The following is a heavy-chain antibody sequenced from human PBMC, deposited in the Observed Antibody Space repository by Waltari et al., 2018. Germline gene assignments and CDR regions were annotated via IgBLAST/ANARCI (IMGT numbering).Heavy chain of an antibody. CDR1: GFTFSSYG. Sequence: QVQLVESGGGVVQPGRSLRLSCAASGFTFSSYGMHWVRQAPGKGLEWVAVISYAGSNKYDADSVKGRFTISRDNSKNTLYLQMNSLRAEDTAVYYCAKDSKKNYFDYWGQGTLVTVSS. CDR2: ISYAGSNK. V-gene: IGHV3-30*18. J-gene: IGHJ4*02. CDR3: AKDSKKNYFDY.